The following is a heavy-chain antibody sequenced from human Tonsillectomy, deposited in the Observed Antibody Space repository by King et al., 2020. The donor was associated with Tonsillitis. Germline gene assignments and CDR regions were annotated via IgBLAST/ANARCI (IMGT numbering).Heavy chain of an antibody. V-gene: IGHV3-48*04. CDR3: ARVLPAAMPDAKYYYYYGMDV. CDR1: GFTLTRYS. J-gene: IGHJ6*02. CDR2: ISGSSNII. D-gene: IGHD2-2*01. Sequence: VQLVESGGGLAQPGGSLRVSCAASGFTLTRYSMNWVRQAPGKGLEWVSYISGSSNIIYYADSVKGRFTISRDNAKNSLYVQMNSLRAEDTAVYYCARVLPAAMPDAKYYYYYGMDVWGQGTTVTVSS.